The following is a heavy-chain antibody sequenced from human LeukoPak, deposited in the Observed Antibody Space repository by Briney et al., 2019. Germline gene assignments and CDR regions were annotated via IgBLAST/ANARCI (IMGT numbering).Heavy chain of an antibody. CDR2: ISGSGGGGT. CDR3: AKDWES. CDR1: GFPFRSYA. V-gene: IGHV3-23*01. D-gene: IGHD1-26*01. Sequence: GGSLRLSCVASGFPFRSYAMNWVRQAPGKGLEWVSVISGSGGGGTYYADPVKGRFTISRDNSKNTLYLEMNSLRADDTAVYYCAKDWESWGQGALVTVSS. J-gene: IGHJ4*02.